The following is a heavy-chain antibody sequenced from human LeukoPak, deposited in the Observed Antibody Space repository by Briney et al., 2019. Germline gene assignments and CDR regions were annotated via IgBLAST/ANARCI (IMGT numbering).Heavy chain of an antibody. J-gene: IGHJ4*02. Sequence: PGGTLRLSCAASGFTFSSYVMSWVRQAPGKGLEWVSAISSSGDNTYYADSVKGRFTISRDNAKNSLYLQMNSLSGEDTAVYYCARDKVGGSMAGSNFDYWGQGTLVTVSS. CDR2: ISSSGDNT. V-gene: IGHV3-23*01. CDR1: GFTFSSYV. CDR3: ARDKVGGSMAGSNFDY. D-gene: IGHD6-19*01.